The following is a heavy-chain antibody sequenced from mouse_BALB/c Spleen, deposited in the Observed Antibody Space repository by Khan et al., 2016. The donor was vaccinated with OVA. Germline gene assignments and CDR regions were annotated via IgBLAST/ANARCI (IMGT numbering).Heavy chain of an antibody. CDR3: ARVGSSGPAWFAY. CDR1: GYSITSGYY. CDR2: IRYDGSN. Sequence: EVQLVESGPGLVKPSQSLSLTCSVTGYSITSGYYWNWIRQFPGNKLEWMGYIRYDGSNNYNPSLKNRISITRDTSKNQFFLKLNSVTTEDTATYYCARVGSSGPAWFAYWGQGTLVTVSA. J-gene: IGHJ3*01. V-gene: IGHV3-6*02. D-gene: IGHD3-1*01.